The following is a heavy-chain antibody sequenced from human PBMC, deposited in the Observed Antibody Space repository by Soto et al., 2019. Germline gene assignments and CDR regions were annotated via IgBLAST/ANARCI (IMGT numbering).Heavy chain of an antibody. CDR3: ARSFAVVPAAFYYYYMDV. J-gene: IGHJ6*03. D-gene: IGHD2-2*01. CDR2: ISSNGGST. V-gene: IGHV3-64*01. CDR1: GFTFSSYA. Sequence: GGSMRLSCAAAGFTFSSYAVHRVRQAPGKGLEYVSAISSNGGSTYYANSVKGRFTISRDNSKNTLYLQMGSLRAEDMAVYYCARSFAVVPAAFYYYYMDVWGKGTTVTVSS.